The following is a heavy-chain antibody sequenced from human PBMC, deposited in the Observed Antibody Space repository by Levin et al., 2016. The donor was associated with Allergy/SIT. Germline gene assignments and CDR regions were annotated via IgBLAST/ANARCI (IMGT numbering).Heavy chain of an antibody. D-gene: IGHD6-19*01. CDR1: GGSISSSSYY. CDR2: IYYSGST. V-gene: IGHV4-39*01. J-gene: IGHJ4*02. Sequence: SETLSLTCTVSGGSISSSSYYWGWIRQPPGKGLEWIGSIYYSGSTYYNPSLKSRVTISVDTSKNQFSLKLSSVTAADTAVYYCASWVAGIFDYWGQGTLVTVSS. CDR3: ASWVAGIFDY.